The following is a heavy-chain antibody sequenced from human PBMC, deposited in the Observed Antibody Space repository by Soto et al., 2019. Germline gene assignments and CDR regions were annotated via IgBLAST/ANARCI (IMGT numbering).Heavy chain of an antibody. CDR3: AKDFTPDSRWDIDY. Sequence: EVQLLESGGGLVQPAGSLRLSCAASGFTFSIYTMSWFRQAPGKGLEWVSSIYGNGRSTFYSASVKGRFTISRDNSGNTVYLQMSSLRAGDTAIYYCAKDFTPDSRWDIDYWGQGSLVTVSS. V-gene: IGHV3-23*01. CDR1: GFTFSIYT. CDR2: IYGNGRST. D-gene: IGHD1-26*01. J-gene: IGHJ4*02.